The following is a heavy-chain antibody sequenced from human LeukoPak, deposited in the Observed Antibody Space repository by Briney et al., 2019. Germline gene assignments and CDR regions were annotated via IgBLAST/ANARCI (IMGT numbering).Heavy chain of an antibody. CDR3: ARVSDGSSGYFPDY. V-gene: IGHV4-39*07. J-gene: IGHJ4*02. Sequence: SETLSLTCTVSSDSISSSSYYWGWIRQPPGKGLEWIGSFYYSGSTCYNPSLKSRVTISVDTSKNQFSLKLSSVTAADTAVYYCARVSDGSSGYFPDYWGQGTLVTVSS. D-gene: IGHD3-22*01. CDR1: SDSISSSSYY. CDR2: FYYSGST.